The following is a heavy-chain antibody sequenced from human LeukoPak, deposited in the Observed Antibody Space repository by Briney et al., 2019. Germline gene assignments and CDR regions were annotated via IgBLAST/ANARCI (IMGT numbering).Heavy chain of an antibody. CDR1: GFTVSSNY. J-gene: IGHJ5*02. V-gene: IGHV3-21*01. D-gene: IGHD1-26*01. CDR2: ISSSSSYI. CDR3: ARAQPGGSYSLA. Sequence: KSGGSLRLSCAASGFTVSSNYMSWVRQAPGKGLEWVSSISSSSSYIYYADSVKGRFTISRDNAKNSLYLQMNSLRAEDTAVYYCARAQPGGSYSLAWGQGTLVTVSS.